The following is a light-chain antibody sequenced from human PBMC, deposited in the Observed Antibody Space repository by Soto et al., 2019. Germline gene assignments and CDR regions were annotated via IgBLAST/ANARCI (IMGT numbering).Light chain of an antibody. J-gene: IGLJ1*01. V-gene: IGLV3-1*01. CDR3: QAWASSTGV. CDR2: QNN. CDR1: KLGDKY. Sequence: SYELTQPPSVSVSPGQTASITCSGDKLGDKYACWYQQKPGQSPVLVIYQNNKRPSGIPERFSGSNSRNTATLTISGTQAMDEADYYCQAWASSTGVFGTGTKVTVL.